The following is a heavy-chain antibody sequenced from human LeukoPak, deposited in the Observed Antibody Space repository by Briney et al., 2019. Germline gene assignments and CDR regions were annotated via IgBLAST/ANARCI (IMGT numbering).Heavy chain of an antibody. D-gene: IGHD4-11*01. CDR1: GSPSRSYG. V-gene: IGHV3-30*02. J-gene: IGHJ4*02. CDR2: IPYDGSDK. Sequence: PGGSLRFSCAAPGSPSRSYGMTWFRKPPAKGLEWVAFIPYDGSDKFYADSVKGRFTISRDNSKNTLYLQMNSLRAEDTAVYYCAAMTSVTTGDYWGQGILVTVSS. CDR3: AAMTSVTTGDY.